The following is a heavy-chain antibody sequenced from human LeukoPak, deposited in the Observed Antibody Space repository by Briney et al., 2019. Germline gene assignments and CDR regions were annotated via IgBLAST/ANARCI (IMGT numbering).Heavy chain of an antibody. V-gene: IGHV3-33*01. Sequence: PGGSLRLSCAAPGFTFSDYGIHWVRQAPGQGLEWVALIWYDGSKKYYADSVKGRFTISRDNTKNTLYLQLNSLRADDTAVYYCARAHSSSSTLDLWGQGTLVTVSS. D-gene: IGHD6-6*01. CDR3: ARAHSSSSTLDL. CDR1: GFTFSDYG. CDR2: IWYDGSKK. J-gene: IGHJ5*02.